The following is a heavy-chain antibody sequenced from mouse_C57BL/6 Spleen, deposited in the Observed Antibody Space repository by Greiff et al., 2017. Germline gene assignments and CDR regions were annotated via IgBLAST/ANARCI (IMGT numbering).Heavy chain of an antibody. Sequence: EVMLVESGGGLVQPGASLRLSCAASGFTFTDYYMSWVRQPPGKAPEWLALIRNKANGYTTEYTASVKGRFTISRDNSQNILYLQMNTLRAEDSATYYCVKAVVSLYYDYDDYYAMDYWGQGTSVTVSS. J-gene: IGHJ4*01. D-gene: IGHD2-4*01. CDR3: VKAVVSLYYDYDDYYAMDY. CDR1: GFTFTDYY. V-gene: IGHV7-4*01. CDR2: IRNKANGYTT.